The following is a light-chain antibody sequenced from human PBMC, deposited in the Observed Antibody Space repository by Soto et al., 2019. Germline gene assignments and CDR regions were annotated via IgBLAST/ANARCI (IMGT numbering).Light chain of an antibody. CDR1: SSDVGDYDY. CDR3: SSYSSSSTVV. CDR2: DVT. J-gene: IGLJ2*01. V-gene: IGLV2-14*01. Sequence: QSALTQPASVSGSPGQSITISCTGASSDVGDYDYVSWYQQFPGKSPKLMIYDVTYRPSGVSHRFSGSKSGNTASLTISGLLAEDEAVYYCSSYSSSSTVVFGGGTKVTVL.